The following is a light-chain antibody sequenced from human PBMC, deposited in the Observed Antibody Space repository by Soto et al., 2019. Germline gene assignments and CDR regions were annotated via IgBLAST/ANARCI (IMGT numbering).Light chain of an antibody. CDR1: QSVSSN. CDR2: GAS. Sequence: EVVMTQSPATLSVSRGERATLSCRASQSVSSNLAWYQQKPGQAPRLVVYGASITATGLPARFSGSGSGTEFTLTISSLQSEDFAVYYCQQYNNWPHTFGQGTKVEIK. V-gene: IGKV3-15*01. J-gene: IGKJ1*01. CDR3: QQYNNWPHT.